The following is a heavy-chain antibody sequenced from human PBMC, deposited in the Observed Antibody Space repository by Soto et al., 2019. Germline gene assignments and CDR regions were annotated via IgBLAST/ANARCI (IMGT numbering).Heavy chain of an antibody. CDR1: GYIFTTYS. V-gene: IGHV1-46*01. Sequence: QVQLVQSGAEMKRPGASVILSCKASGYIFTTYSIHWVRQTAGQGLEWMAKVDPRDGSTGYAQKFRGRGSMAGDTSTGTVSMAVSSLTADDTATYYCARVRSSGREFDDWGQGTQVTVSS. D-gene: IGHD6-25*01. CDR2: VDPRDGST. CDR3: ARVRSSGREFDD. J-gene: IGHJ4*02.